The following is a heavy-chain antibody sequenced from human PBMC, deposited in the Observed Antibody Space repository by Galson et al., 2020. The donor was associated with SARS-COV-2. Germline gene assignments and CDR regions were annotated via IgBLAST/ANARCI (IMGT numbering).Heavy chain of an antibody. D-gene: IGHD2-21*01. V-gene: IGHV4-39*07. CDR3: AREDESGADNAFDI. CDR1: GGSISSSTSY. Sequence: SENLSLTCTVSGGSISSSTSYWNWIRQPPGKGLEWIATIYYSGSTFYNASLKSRVIISLDTSKNQFSLKLTSVTAADTAVYHCAREDESGADNAFDIWGQGTMVTVSS. J-gene: IGHJ3*02. CDR2: IYYSGST.